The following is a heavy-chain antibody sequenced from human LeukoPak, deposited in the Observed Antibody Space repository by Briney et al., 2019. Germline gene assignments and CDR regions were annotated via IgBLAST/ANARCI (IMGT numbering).Heavy chain of an antibody. J-gene: IGHJ3*01. CDR2: IYYSGST. D-gene: IGHD1-26*01. V-gene: IGHV4-39*07. CDR1: GGSISSSSYY. Sequence: SETLSLTCTVSGGSISSSSYYWGWIRQPPGKGLEWIGSIYYSGSTYYNPSLESRVTMSVDTSKKQFSLKLTSVTAADMAVYFCARQFLVGSTFHAFDLWGQGTRVTVSS. CDR3: ARQFLVGSTFHAFDL.